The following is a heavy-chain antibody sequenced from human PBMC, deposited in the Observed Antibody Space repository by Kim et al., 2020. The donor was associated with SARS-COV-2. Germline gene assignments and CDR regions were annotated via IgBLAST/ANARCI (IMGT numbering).Heavy chain of an antibody. Sequence: YYANSVKGRFTISRDNSKNTLYLQMGSLRAEDMAVYYCAREESWLRFFDYWGQGTLVTVSS. J-gene: IGHJ4*02. CDR3: AREESWLRFFDY. V-gene: IGHV3-64*01. D-gene: IGHD5-12*01.